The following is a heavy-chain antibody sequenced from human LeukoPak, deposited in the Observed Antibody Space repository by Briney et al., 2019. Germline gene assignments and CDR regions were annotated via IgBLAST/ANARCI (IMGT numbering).Heavy chain of an antibody. Sequence: SETLSLTCTVSGGSISSYYWSWIRQPPGKGLEWIGYIYYSGSTNYNPSLKSRVTISADTSKNQFSLKLSSVTAADTAVYYCARYTTSFLAMDVWGQGTTVTVSS. CDR3: ARYTTSFLAMDV. CDR1: GGSISSYY. CDR2: IYYSGST. D-gene: IGHD1-26*01. V-gene: IGHV4-59*01. J-gene: IGHJ6*02.